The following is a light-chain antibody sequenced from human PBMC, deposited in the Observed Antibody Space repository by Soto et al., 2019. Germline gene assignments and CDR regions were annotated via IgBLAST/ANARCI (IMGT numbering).Light chain of an antibody. V-gene: IGKV1-5*01. CDR2: DVS. J-gene: IGKJ1*01. CDR3: QQYINDWA. Sequence: DIQITQSLTTPSASVGDRVTITCRASQSISSLLAWYQQKPGTAPKLLIHDVSSLQGGVPSRFSGSGSGTEFTLTISGLQPDDFATYYCQQYINDWAFGQGTKVDI. CDR1: QSISSL.